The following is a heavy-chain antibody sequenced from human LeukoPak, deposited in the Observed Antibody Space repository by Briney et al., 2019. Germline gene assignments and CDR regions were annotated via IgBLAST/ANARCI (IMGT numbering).Heavy chain of an antibody. CDR3: TTDRFSVDTAIPLRFDY. Sequence: GGSLRLSCAASGFTFSNAWMSWVRQAPGKGLEWVGRIKSKTDGGTTDYAAPVKGRFTISRDDSKNTLYLQMNSLKTEDTAVYYCTTDRFSVDTAIPLRFDYWGQGTLVTVSS. CDR2: IKSKTDGGTT. J-gene: IGHJ4*02. D-gene: IGHD5-18*01. V-gene: IGHV3-15*01. CDR1: GFTFSNAW.